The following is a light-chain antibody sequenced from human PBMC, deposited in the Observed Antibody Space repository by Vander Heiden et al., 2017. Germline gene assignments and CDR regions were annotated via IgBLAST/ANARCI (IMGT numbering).Light chain of an antibody. V-gene: IGKV1-5*03. CDR3: HQYNSYSPST. Sequence: DIQMTQSPSTLAASVGDRVTITCRASQNINNWLAWYQQRPGKAPKLLIYKASTLESGVASRLSGSGSGTEFTLTISSLQPDDFATYYCHQYNSYSPSTFGQGTQVEIK. CDR2: KAS. CDR1: QNINNW. J-gene: IGKJ1*01.